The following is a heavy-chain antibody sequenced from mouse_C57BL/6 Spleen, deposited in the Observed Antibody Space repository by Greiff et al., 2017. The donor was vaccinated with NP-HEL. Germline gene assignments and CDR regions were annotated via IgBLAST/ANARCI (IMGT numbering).Heavy chain of an antibody. D-gene: IGHD2-4*01. CDR1: GYTFTSYW. J-gene: IGHJ4*01. CDR2: INPSNGGT. CDR3: ARRGAYYDYDDYAMDY. Sequence: VQLKQPGTELVKPGASVKLSCKASGYTFTSYWMHWVKQRPGQGLEWIGNINPSNGGTNYNEKFKSKATLTVDKSSSTAYMQLSSLTSEDSAVYYCARRGAYYDYDDYAMDYWGQGTSVTVSS. V-gene: IGHV1-53*01.